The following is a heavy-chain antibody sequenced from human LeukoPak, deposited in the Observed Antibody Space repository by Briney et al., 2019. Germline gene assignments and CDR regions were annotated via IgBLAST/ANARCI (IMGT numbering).Heavy chain of an antibody. Sequence: GGSLRLSCVASGFSLGDFAMDWVRQAPGKGLEWVSYISASSSAIFYGDSVKGRFTISRDNAKNSLFLQMDNLRAEDTAVYYCARGVGRVGSNFDFWGQGTLVTVSP. V-gene: IGHV3-48*01. CDR2: ISASSSAI. CDR3: ARGVGRVGSNFDF. D-gene: IGHD1-26*01. J-gene: IGHJ4*02. CDR1: GFSLGDFA.